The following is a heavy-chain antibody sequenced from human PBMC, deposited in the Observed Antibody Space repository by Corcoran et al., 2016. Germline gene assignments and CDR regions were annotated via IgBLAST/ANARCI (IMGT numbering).Heavy chain of an antibody. D-gene: IGHD2-15*01. V-gene: IGHV1-8*01. CDR2: MNPNSGNT. Sequence: QVQLVQSGAEVKKPGASVKVSCKASGYTFTSYDINWVRQATGQGLEWMGWMNPNSGNTGYAQKFQGRVTMTRNTSISTGYMELSSLRSEDTAVYYCAREFRRAVDYYYYGMDVWGQGTTVTVSS. J-gene: IGHJ6*02. CDR1: GYTFTSYD. CDR3: AREFRRAVDYYYYGMDV.